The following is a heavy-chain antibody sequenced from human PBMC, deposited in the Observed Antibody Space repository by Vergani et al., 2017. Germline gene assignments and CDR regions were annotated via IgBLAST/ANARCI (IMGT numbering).Heavy chain of an antibody. CDR3: KHRPDCSVGNCYDDY. CDR1: GFPPTTRGVA. Sequence: QITLKESGPTLVKPTQPLTLTCTFSGFPPTTRGVAVGWIRQPPGKALEWLAIVFWDDDKRYSPSLRNRVTITRDTSRNQVVLTMTNIDPVDTATYYCKHRPDCSVGNCYDDYWGQGTLVTVSS. J-gene: IGHJ4*02. V-gene: IGHV2-5*02. CDR2: VFWDDDK. D-gene: IGHD2-15*01.